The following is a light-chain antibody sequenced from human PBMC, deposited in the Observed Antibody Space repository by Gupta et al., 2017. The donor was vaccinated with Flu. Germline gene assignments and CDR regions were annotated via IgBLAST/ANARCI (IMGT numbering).Light chain of an antibody. Sequence: TLSLSPGERATLSCRASQSVSSYLAWYQQKPGQAPRLLIYDASNRATGIPARFSGSGSGTDFTLTISSLEPEDFAVYYCQQRSNWLRGITFGGGTKVEIK. CDR1: QSVSSY. CDR3: QQRSNWLRGIT. V-gene: IGKV3-11*01. CDR2: DAS. J-gene: IGKJ4*01.